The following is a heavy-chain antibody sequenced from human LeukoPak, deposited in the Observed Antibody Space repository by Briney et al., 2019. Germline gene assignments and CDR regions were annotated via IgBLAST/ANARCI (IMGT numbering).Heavy chain of an antibody. J-gene: IGHJ4*02. V-gene: IGHV4-30-4*01. CDR1: GGSSTWGDYF. Sequence: SETLALTGTVSGGSSTWGDYFGSWIRQPPVKGLEWIGYIYYSGSTYYNPSLKSRVTISVDTSKNQFSLKLSSVTAADTAVYYCARGSRDYYDSSGYPFDYWGQGTLVTVSS. D-gene: IGHD3-22*01. CDR3: ARGSRDYYDSSGYPFDY. CDR2: IYYSGST.